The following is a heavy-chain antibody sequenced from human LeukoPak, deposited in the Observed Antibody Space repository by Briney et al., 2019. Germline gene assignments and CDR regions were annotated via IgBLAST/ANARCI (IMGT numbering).Heavy chain of an antibody. V-gene: IGHV4-39*01. CDR2: IYYSGST. CDR3: ARPRYSAGFDY. D-gene: IGHD6-13*01. J-gene: IGHJ4*02. CDR1: GGSISSSSYY. Sequence: PSETLSLTCTVSGGSISSSSYYWGWIRQPPGKGLEWIGSIYYSGSTYYNPSLKSRVTISVDTSKNQFSLKLSSVTAADTAVYYCARPRYSAGFDYWGQGTLVTVSS.